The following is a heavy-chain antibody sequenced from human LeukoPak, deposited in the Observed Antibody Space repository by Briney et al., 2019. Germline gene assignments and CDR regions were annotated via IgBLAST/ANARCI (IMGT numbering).Heavy chain of an antibody. CDR2: VKYDGSEK. Sequence: GGSLRLSCAASGFTVSNNYMSWVRQAPGKGLEWVANVKYDGSEKYYVDSVNGRSTISRDNAKNSLYLQMNSLRAEDTAVYYCARAPREWLLGYYFDYWGQGTLVTVSS. CDR1: GFTVSNNY. V-gene: IGHV3-7*01. J-gene: IGHJ4*02. CDR3: ARAPREWLLGYYFDY. D-gene: IGHD3-3*01.